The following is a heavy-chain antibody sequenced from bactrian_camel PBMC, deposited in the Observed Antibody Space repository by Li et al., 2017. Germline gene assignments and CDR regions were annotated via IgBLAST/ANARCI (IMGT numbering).Heavy chain of an antibody. CDR3: ATAGGSY. CDR1: GYTYNRNC. Sequence: HVQLVESGGGSVQAGGSLRLSCEASGYTYNRNCMAWFRQAPGKEREGVAAIDKSGSPTYTYSVMGRFTIAKDNAKNTVYLQINSLKSEDTALYYCATAGGSYRGQGTQVTV. V-gene: IGHV3S53*01. J-gene: IGHJ4*01. D-gene: IGHD2*01. CDR2: IDKSGSP.